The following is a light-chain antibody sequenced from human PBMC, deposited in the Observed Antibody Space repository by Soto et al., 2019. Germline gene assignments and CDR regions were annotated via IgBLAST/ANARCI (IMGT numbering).Light chain of an antibody. CDR1: QTIPTGF. J-gene: IGKJ2*01. Sequence: PGERATLSCRASQTIPTGFLAWFQQKSGQAPRLLIYGASTRATGIPDRISGSGSGTDFTLTISRVEPEDFAVYYCQQYDTSPVTFGQGTNLEI. CDR2: GAS. V-gene: IGKV3-20*01. CDR3: QQYDTSPVT.